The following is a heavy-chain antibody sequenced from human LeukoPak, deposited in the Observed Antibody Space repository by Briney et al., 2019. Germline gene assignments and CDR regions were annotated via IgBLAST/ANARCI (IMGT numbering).Heavy chain of an antibody. CDR1: GGSISSYY. J-gene: IGHJ5*02. V-gene: IGHV4-59*01. Sequence: SEALSLTCTVSGGSISSYYWCWIRQPPGKGLEWIGYFYYSGNSNYNPSLNRGITISVATSKNQSSLRLSSVTAADTAIYYCARHLGYCSTASCYAWFDPWGQGTLVTVSS. CDR3: ARHLGYCSTASCYAWFDP. D-gene: IGHD2-2*01. CDR2: FYYSGNS.